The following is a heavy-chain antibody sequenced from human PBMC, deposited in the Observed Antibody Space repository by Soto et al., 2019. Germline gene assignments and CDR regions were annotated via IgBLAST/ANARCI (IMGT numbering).Heavy chain of an antibody. CDR1: GGTFSRYA. V-gene: IGHV1-69*01. D-gene: IGHD6-6*01. CDR2: IIPICGTA. J-gene: IGHJ6*02. Sequence: QVQLVQSGAEVKKPGSSVKVSCKASGGTFSRYAISWVRQAPGQGLEWMGGIIPICGTANYAQKFQGRVTITADESTSTAYMELSSMRSEDTAVYYCARDRREYSSSYGYYYGMDVWGQGTTVTVSS. CDR3: ARDRREYSSSYGYYYGMDV.